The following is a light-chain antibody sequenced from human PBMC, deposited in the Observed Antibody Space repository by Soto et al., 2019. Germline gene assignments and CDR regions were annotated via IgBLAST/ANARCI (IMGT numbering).Light chain of an antibody. CDR3: QSYDSSLSGHVV. J-gene: IGLJ2*01. Sequence: QSALTQPPSVSGAPGQRITISCTGSSSNIGAGYDVHWYQQLPGTAPKLLIYANNNRPSGVPDRFSGSKSGTSASLAITGLQAEDETDYYCQSYDSSLSGHVVFGGGT. CDR2: ANN. V-gene: IGLV1-40*01. CDR1: SSNIGAGYD.